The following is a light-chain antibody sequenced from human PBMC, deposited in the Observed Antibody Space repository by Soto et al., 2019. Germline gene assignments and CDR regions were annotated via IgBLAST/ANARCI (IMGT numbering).Light chain of an antibody. J-gene: IGLJ1*01. V-gene: IGLV2-14*01. Sequence: QSALTQPASVSGSPGQSITISCSGSSSDVGAYTSVSWYQQHPGKAPKLMIYEVSNRPSGVSRRFSGSTSGNTASLTISGLQAEDEAPYYGCAYTCDNRDYCFGTVTKHTVL. CDR2: EVS. CDR3: CAYTCDNRDYC. CDR1: SSDVGAYTS.